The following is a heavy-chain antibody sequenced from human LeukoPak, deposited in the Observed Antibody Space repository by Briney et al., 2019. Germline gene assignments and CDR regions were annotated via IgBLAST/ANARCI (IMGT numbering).Heavy chain of an antibody. Sequence: PGGSLRLSCAVSGFTFSSYWTSWVRQAPGKGLEWVANIKQDGSEKYYVDSVKGRFTISRDNAKNSLYLQMSSLRGEDTAVYYCARDLNSGLDYWGQGTLVTVSS. D-gene: IGHD5-12*01. CDR2: IKQDGSEK. CDR3: ARDLNSGLDY. CDR1: GFTFSSYW. J-gene: IGHJ4*02. V-gene: IGHV3-7*01.